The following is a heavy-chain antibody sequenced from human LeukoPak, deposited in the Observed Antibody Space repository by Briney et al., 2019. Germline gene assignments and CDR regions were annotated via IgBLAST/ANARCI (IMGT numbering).Heavy chain of an antibody. J-gene: IGHJ4*02. V-gene: IGHV1-2*02. D-gene: IGHD3-9*01. CDR2: INPNSGGT. Sequence: EASVKVSCKASGYTFTGYYMHWVRQAPGQGLEWMGWINPNSGGTNYAQKFQGRVTMTRDTSISTAYMELSRLRSDDTAVYYCAREGKWAYYDILTGYYGYWGQGTLVTVSS. CDR1: GYTFTGYY. CDR3: AREGKWAYYDILTGYYGY.